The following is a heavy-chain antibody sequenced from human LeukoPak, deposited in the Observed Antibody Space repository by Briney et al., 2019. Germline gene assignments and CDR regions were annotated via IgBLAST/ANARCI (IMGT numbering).Heavy chain of an antibody. CDR3: ARGGNSSGYYWGPVDY. CDR2: IRYDGSIK. D-gene: IGHD3-22*01. CDR1: GFTFSSYG. Sequence: GSLRLSCAASGFTFSSYGMHWVRQAPGKGLEWVTFIRYDGSIKYYADSVKGRFTISRDNSKNTLYLQMNSLRAEDTAVYYCARGGNSSGYYWGPVDYWGQGTLVTVSS. V-gene: IGHV3-30*02. J-gene: IGHJ4*02.